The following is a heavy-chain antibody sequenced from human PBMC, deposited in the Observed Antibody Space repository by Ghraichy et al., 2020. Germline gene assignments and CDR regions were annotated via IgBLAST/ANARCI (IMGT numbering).Heavy chain of an antibody. V-gene: IGHV4-59*01. CDR2: IYYSGST. CDR1: GGSISSYY. D-gene: IGHD6-13*01. J-gene: IGHJ6*02. Sequence: SETLSLTCTVSGGSISSYYWSWIRQPPGKGLEWIGYIYYSGSTNYNPSLSSRVTISLDTSKSQSSLRLSSVTAADTAVYYCAKGSYSSSWYSYYYYGMDVWGQGTTVTVSS. CDR3: AKGSYSSSWYSYYYYGMDV.